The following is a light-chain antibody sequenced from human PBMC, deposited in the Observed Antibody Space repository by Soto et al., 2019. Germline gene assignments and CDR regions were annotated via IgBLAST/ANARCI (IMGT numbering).Light chain of an antibody. Sequence: DIHLTQSPSSLSAFVGDRVTINCRASLSISTFLNWYQQKPGKAPKLLIYGASTLQTGVPSRFSGSGSGTDFTLTISSLQPEDVATYYCQQSYSIPYTFGQGTKPEI. CDR3: QQSYSIPYT. CDR2: GAS. V-gene: IGKV1-39*01. CDR1: LSISTF. J-gene: IGKJ2*01.